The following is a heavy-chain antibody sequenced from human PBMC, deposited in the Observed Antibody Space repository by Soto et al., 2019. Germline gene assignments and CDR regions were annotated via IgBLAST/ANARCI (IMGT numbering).Heavy chain of an antibody. CDR1: GGSISSSSYY. J-gene: IGHJ3*01. CDR2: IYYSGTT. V-gene: IGHV4-39*01. CDR3: GRPPVAGSLNAFDV. Sequence: QLQLQESGPGLVKPSETLSLTCTVSGGSISSSSYYWGWIRHPPGKGLEWIGSIYYSGTTYYNPSLKSRVTISVDTYKNQFSLKLSSVTAADTAVYYCGRPPVAGSLNAFDVWGQGTMLSVSS. D-gene: IGHD6-19*01.